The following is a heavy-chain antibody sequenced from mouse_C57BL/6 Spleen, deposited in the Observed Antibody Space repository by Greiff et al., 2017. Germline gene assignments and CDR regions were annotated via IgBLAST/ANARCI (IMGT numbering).Heavy chain of an antibody. CDR1: GYTFTDYE. J-gene: IGHJ2*01. Sequence: VQLQQSGAELVRPGASVTLSCKASGYTFTDYEMHWVKQTPVHGLEWIGAIDTETGGTAYNQKFKGKAILTADKSSSTAYMELRSLTSEDSAVYYCTRHRYDGYWGQGTTLTVSS. D-gene: IGHD2-3*01. CDR3: TRHRYDGY. V-gene: IGHV1-15*01. CDR2: IDTETGGT.